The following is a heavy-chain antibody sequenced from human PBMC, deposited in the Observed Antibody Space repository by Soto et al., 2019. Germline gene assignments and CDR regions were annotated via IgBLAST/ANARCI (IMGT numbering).Heavy chain of an antibody. J-gene: IGHJ4*03. V-gene: IGHV1-3*04. CDR2: INTDNGDA. CDR1: GYTFTSYS. Sequence: ASVKVSCKASGYTFTSYSIHWVRQAPGQGLEWIGWINTDNGDAKYSQKFQGRVTVTRDTSATTAYMEVSSLRSEDTAVYYCARYQGYVVYWGRGTLVTVSS. CDR3: ARYQGYVVY.